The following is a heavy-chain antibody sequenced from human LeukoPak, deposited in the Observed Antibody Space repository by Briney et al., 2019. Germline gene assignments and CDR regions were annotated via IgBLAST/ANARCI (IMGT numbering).Heavy chain of an antibody. CDR3: GRISLQHYYLDY. Sequence: GGSLRLSCAASGFSFGNYWMSWVRQAPGKGLEWVANIKLDGSEKYYVDSVKGRFTISRGNAKNSLDLQMNSLRAEDTAVYYCGRISLQHYYLDYWGQGTLVTVPS. D-gene: IGHD3-16*02. CDR1: GFSFGNYW. V-gene: IGHV3-7*01. J-gene: IGHJ4*02. CDR2: IKLDGSEK.